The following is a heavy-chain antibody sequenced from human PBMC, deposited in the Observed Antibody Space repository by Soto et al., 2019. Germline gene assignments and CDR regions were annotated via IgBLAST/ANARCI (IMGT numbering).Heavy chain of an antibody. D-gene: IGHD2-15*01. CDR3: TTPPMAGGATGGSWFDP. CDR1: QFAFNKAW. J-gene: IGHJ5*02. V-gene: IGHV3-15*01. Sequence: PGGSLRLSCAASQFAFNKAWMSWVRQAPGKGLEWVGRIKSETDGGTTDYAAPVKGRFTISRDDSKNTMYLQMNSLKIEDTAVYFCTTPPMAGGATGGSWFDPWGQGTQVTVSS. CDR2: IKSETDGGTT.